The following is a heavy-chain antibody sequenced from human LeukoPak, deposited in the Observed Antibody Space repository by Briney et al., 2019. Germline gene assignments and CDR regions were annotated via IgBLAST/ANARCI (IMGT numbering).Heavy chain of an antibody. CDR1: GFIFSVYW. CDR3: PREKNYYDTYYYDVLDV. CDR2: IRGDGSKS. Sequence: AGGYLRLSWVASGFIFSVYWMTWVRQVPGKGLEWEAKIRGDGSKSNYMDSGTGRFTIARDNAKNSLYLQLIRLRPDGTSLYYCPREKNYYDTYYYDVLDVLGQGRMFTVSP. J-gene: IGHJ3*01. D-gene: IGHD3-22*01. V-gene: IGHV3-7*01.